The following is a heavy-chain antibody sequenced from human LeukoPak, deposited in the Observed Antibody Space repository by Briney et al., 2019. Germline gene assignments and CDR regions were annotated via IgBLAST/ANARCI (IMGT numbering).Heavy chain of an antibody. Sequence: ASVKVSCKASGYTFTGYYMHWVRQAPGQGLEWMGWINPNSGGTNYAQKFQGRVTMTRDTSISTACMELSRLRSDDTAVYYCAGTGYSSSWAFDYWGQGTLVTVSS. V-gene: IGHV1-2*02. J-gene: IGHJ4*02. CDR3: AGTGYSSSWAFDY. CDR1: GYTFTGYY. CDR2: INPNSGGT. D-gene: IGHD6-13*01.